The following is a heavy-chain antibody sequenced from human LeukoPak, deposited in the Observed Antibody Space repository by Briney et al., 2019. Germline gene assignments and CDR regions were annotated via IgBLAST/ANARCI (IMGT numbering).Heavy chain of an antibody. V-gene: IGHV3-53*01. CDR2: IYSGGST. CDR3: ARDIVLIAVAVRGSFDI. CDR1: GFTFSSNY. D-gene: IGHD6-19*01. Sequence: QPGGSLRLSCAASGFTFSSNYMSWVRQAPGKGLEWVSVIYSGGSTYYADSVKGRFTISRDNAKNSLYLQMNSLRAEDTALYYCARDIVLIAVAVRGSFDIWGQGTMVTVSS. J-gene: IGHJ3*02.